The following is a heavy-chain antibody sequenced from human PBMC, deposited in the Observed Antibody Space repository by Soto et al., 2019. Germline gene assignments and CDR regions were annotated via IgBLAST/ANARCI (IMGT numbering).Heavy chain of an antibody. D-gene: IGHD3-10*01. CDR1: GGSISSSSYY. Sequence: QLQLQESGPGLVKPSETLSLTCTVSGGSISSSSYYWGWIRQPPGKGLEWIGSIYYSGSTYYNPSLKSRVTISVDTSKNQFSLKLSSVTAADTAVYYCARQLMVRGVIWLPNAFDIWGQGTMVTVSS. CDR2: IYYSGST. V-gene: IGHV4-39*01. CDR3: ARQLMVRGVIWLPNAFDI. J-gene: IGHJ3*02.